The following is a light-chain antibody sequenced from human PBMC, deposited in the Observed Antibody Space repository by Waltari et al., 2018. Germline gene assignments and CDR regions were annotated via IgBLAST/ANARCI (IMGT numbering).Light chain of an antibody. V-gene: IGLV1-51*02. CDR2: ENT. CDR1: SSNIGNNY. Sequence: QFVLTQPPSVSAAPGQRVTISCSGGSSNIGNNYVSWYRQFPGTAPKRLIYENTDRPSGIPGRFSGSKSGTSATLDITGLQAGDEADYYCGTWDSSLSGAVFGGGTHLTVL. J-gene: IGLJ7*01. CDR3: GTWDSSLSGAV.